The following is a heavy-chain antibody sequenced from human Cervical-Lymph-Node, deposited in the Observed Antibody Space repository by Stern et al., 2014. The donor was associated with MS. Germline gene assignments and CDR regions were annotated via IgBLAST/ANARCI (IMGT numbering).Heavy chain of an antibody. J-gene: IGHJ4*02. V-gene: IGHV4-61*02. Sequence: QVQLQESGPGLVKPSQTLSLTCTVSGGSISSGTYYWSWIRQPAGKGLEWIGRIYTSGNTNYSPSLKTRVTISVDTSTNQFSLKLSSVTAADTAVYYCARTPVAGTFRYFDYWGQGTLVTVSS. CDR3: ARTPVAGTFRYFDY. CDR1: GGSISSGTYY. D-gene: IGHD6-19*01. CDR2: IYTSGNT.